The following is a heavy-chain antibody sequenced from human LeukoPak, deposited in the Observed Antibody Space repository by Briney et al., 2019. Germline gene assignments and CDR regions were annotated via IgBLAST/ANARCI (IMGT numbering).Heavy chain of an antibody. J-gene: IGHJ3*02. CDR2: ISAYNGNT. Sequence: ASVKVSCKASGYTFTSYGISWVRQAPGQGLEWMGWISAYNGNTNYAQKLQGRVTMTTDTSTSTAYMELRSLRSDDTAVYYCATNPRPYVAAAGGDAFDIWGRGTMVTVSS. CDR3: ATNPRPYVAAAGGDAFDI. V-gene: IGHV1-18*01. D-gene: IGHD6-13*01. CDR1: GYTFTSYG.